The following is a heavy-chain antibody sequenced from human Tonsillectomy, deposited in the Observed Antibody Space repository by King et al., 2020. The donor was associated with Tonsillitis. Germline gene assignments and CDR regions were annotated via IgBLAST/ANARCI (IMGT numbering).Heavy chain of an antibody. CDR1: GFTFSDHW. V-gene: IGHV3-74*01. J-gene: IGHJ4*02. D-gene: IGHD6-19*01. Sequence: VQLVESGGGLVQPGGSLRLSCAASGFTFSDHWMHWVRQAPGKGLVWVSRINSDGSSTAYADSVKGRFTTSRDNAKNTLYLQINSLRADDTAVYYCARDSSGSFWGQGTLVTVSS. CDR2: INSDGSST. CDR3: ARDSSGSF.